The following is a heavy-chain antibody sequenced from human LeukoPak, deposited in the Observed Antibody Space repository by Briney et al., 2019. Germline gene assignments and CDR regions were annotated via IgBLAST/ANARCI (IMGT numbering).Heavy chain of an antibody. V-gene: IGHV4-61*02. CDR3: AREYCSSTSCYKNYYYMDV. D-gene: IGHD2-2*02. Sequence: SQTLSLTCTVSGGSISSGSYYWSWIRQPAGKGLEWIGRIYTSGSTNYNLSLKSRVTMSVDTSKNQFSLKLSSVTAADTAVYYCAREYCSSTSCYKNYYYMDVWGKGTTVTVSS. CDR1: GGSISSGSYY. J-gene: IGHJ6*03. CDR2: IYTSGST.